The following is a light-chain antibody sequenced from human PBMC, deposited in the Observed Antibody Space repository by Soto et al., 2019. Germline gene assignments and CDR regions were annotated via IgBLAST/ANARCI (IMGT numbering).Light chain of an antibody. CDR1: LSVSVY. CDR3: HQRQYWPPIS. CDR2: DAS. Sequence: VFTQSPWTLSTPQLETAHLSFSTSLSVSVYLDWYQQKPGQAPRLLISDASNRATGIPARFSGSGSGTDFTLTISSLEPEDFAVYYCHQRQYWPPISFGQGTQLEIK. J-gene: IGKJ5*01. V-gene: IGKV3-11*01.